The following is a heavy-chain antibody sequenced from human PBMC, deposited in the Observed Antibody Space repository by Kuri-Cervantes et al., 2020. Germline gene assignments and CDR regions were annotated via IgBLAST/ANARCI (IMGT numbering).Heavy chain of an antibody. D-gene: IGHD3-22*01. CDR3: ASEYYYDSSGYY. V-gene: IGHV4-4*07. J-gene: IGHJ4*02. CDR1: GGSISSYY. CDR2: IYTSGST. Sequence: GSLRLSCTVSGGSISSYYWSWIRQPAGKGLEWIGRIYTSGSTNYNPSLKSRVTISVDTSKNQFSLKLSSVTAADTAVYYCASEYYYDSSGYYLGQGTLVTVSS.